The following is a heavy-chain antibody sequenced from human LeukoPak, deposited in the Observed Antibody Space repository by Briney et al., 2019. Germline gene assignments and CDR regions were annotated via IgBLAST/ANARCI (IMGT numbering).Heavy chain of an antibody. V-gene: IGHV3-30*12. J-gene: IGHJ4*02. CDR2: ISSNGNNE. CDR3: AKDGVPLYYDSSGYLDY. Sequence: GGSLRLSCVASGFIFTSYGMHWVRQAPGKGLKWVALISSNGNNERYADSVKGRFSISRDNSKNTMYLRMNSLRAEDTAVYYCAKDGVPLYYDSSGYLDYWGQGTLVTVSS. D-gene: IGHD3-22*01. CDR1: GFIFTSYG.